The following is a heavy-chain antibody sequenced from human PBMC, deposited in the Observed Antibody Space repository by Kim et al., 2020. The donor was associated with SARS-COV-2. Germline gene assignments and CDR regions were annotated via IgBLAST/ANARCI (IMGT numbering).Heavy chain of an antibody. D-gene: IGHD3-9*01. CDR3: AKGDYDILTGPIDY. Sequence: ADSVKGQFTISRDNAKNSLYLQMNSLRAEDTALYYCAKGDYDILTGPIDYWGQGTLVTVSS. J-gene: IGHJ4*02. V-gene: IGHV3-9*01.